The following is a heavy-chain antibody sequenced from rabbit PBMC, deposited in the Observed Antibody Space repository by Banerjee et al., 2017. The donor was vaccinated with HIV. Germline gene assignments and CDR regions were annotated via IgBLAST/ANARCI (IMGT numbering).Heavy chain of an antibody. CDR1: GFDFSSYYM. Sequence: QEQLKETGGGLVQPGGSLTLSCKASGFDFSSYYMSWVRQAPGKGLEWIGIIYAGKGSTDYASWVNGRFTISKTSSTTVTLQMTSLTAADTATYFCARVPATSGWGYYFNLWGPGTLVTVS. J-gene: IGHJ4*01. D-gene: IGHD4-1*01. CDR3: ARVPATSGWGYYFNL. CDR2: IYAGKGST. V-gene: IGHV1S45*01.